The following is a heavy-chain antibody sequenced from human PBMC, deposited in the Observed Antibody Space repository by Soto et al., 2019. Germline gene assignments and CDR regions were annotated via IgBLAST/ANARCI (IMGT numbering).Heavy chain of an antibody. Sequence: AVKDTCKACGGTFSSYAISWVRQAPGQGLEWMGGIIPIFGTANYAQKFQGRVTITADKSTSTAYMELSSLRSEDTAVYYCMADTAMGYSVYWGQGTLVTVSS. J-gene: IGHJ4*02. D-gene: IGHD5-18*01. V-gene: IGHV1-69*06. CDR2: IIPIFGTA. CDR1: GGTFSSYA. CDR3: MADTAMGYSVY.